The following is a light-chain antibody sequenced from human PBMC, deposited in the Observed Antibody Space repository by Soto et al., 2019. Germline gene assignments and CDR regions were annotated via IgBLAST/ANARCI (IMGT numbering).Light chain of an antibody. V-gene: IGKV1-17*01. CDR3: LQAQAYPWT. J-gene: IGKJ1*01. CDR1: QGIRYN. CDR2: DTF. Sequence: IQMTQSPSSLSASVGARVTITCRASQGIRYNLGWYQQRPGKAPERLIYDTFTLASGVPSRFSGSGSGTEFTLTIASLQPEDVATYYCLQAQAYPWTFGQGTKVDIK.